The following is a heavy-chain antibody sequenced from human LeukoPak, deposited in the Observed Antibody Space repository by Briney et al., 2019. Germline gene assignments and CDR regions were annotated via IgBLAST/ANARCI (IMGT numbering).Heavy chain of an antibody. CDR2: INHSGST. V-gene: IGHV4-34*01. D-gene: IGHD3-22*01. CDR1: GGSFSGYY. CDR3: ATDRGDY. Sequence: SETLSLTCAVYGGSFSGYYWSWIRQPPGKGLEWIGEINHSGSTNYNPSLKSRVTISVDTSKNQFSLRLNSVTAADTAVYYCATDRGDYWGQGTLVTVSS. J-gene: IGHJ4*02.